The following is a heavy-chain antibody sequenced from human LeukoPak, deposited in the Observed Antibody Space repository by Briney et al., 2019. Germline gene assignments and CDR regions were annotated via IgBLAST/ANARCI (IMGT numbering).Heavy chain of an antibody. CDR2: ISSSGTTI. D-gene: IGHD6-13*01. CDR1: GFTFSSYE. Sequence: GGSLRLSCAASGFTFSSYEMNWVRQAPGKGLEWVSYISSSGTTIYYADSVKGRFTISRDNAKNSLYLQMNSLRAEDTAVYYCARAVQGPRSSWYGSWSVRDYYGMDVWGQGTTVSVSS. V-gene: IGHV3-48*03. J-gene: IGHJ6*02. CDR3: ARAVQGPRSSWYGSWSVRDYYGMDV.